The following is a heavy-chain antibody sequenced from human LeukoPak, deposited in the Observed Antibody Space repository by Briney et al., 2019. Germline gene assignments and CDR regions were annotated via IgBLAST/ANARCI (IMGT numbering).Heavy chain of an antibody. Sequence: SETLSLTCTVSGGSISSYYWSWIRQPAGKGLEWIGRIYTSGSTNYNPSLKSRVTMSVDTSKNQFSLKLSSVTAADTAVYYCARDSPSGGATQFDYWGQGTLVTVSS. CDR2: IYTSGST. V-gene: IGHV4-4*07. CDR3: ARDSPSGGATQFDY. D-gene: IGHD1-26*01. J-gene: IGHJ4*02. CDR1: GGSISSYY.